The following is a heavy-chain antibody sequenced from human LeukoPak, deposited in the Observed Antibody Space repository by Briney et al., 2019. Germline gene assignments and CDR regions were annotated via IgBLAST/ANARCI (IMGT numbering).Heavy chain of an antibody. J-gene: IGHJ6*03. Sequence: PGGSLRLSCAASEFSFGRYAMSWVRQAPGKGLQWVSGISGSGDSTYYADSVNGRFTISRDNSKNTLYLQMNSLRAEDTAVYYCAKGGGSYFRRVTYYYYYMDVWGKGTTVTVSS. CDR1: EFSFGRYA. D-gene: IGHD1-26*01. CDR2: ISGSGDST. CDR3: AKGGGSYFRRVTYYYYYMDV. V-gene: IGHV3-23*01.